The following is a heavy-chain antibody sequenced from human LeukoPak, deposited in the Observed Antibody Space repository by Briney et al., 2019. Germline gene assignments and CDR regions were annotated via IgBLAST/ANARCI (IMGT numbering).Heavy chain of an antibody. Sequence: SETLSLTCTVSGGSISSSSYYWGWIRQPPGKGLEWIGSIYYSGSTYYNPSLKRRVTISIDTSKNQFSLKLSSVTAADTAVYYCARRGSSFFDYWGQGILVTVSS. J-gene: IGHJ4*02. CDR2: IYYSGST. CDR3: ARRGSSFFDY. D-gene: IGHD6-13*01. CDR1: GGSISSSSYY. V-gene: IGHV4-39*01.